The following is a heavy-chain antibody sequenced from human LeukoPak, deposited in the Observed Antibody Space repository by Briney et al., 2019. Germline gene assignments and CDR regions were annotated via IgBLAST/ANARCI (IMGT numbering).Heavy chain of an antibody. CDR2: MNPNSGNT. V-gene: IGHV1-8*01. Sequence: ASVKVSCKASGYPFSRYDLNWVRPATGQGLEWMGWMNPNSGNTGYAQKFQGRVTMTRSTSISTAYMELSSLRSDDTAVYYCARSTVYCSGANRHNAFDIWGQGTMVTVSS. J-gene: IGHJ3*02. D-gene: IGHD2-15*01. CDR3: ARSTVYCSGANRHNAFDI. CDR1: GYPFSRYD.